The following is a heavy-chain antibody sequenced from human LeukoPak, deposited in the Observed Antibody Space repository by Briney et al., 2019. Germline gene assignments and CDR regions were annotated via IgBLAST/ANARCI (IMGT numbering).Heavy chain of an antibody. Sequence: SETLSLTCAVYGGSFSGYYWSWIRQPPGKGLEWIGEINHSGSTNYNPSLKSRVTISVDTSKNQFPLKLSSVTAADTAVYYCARGHEYDSSGYYYYLYWGQGTLVTVSS. D-gene: IGHD3-22*01. CDR2: INHSGST. CDR3: ARGHEYDSSGYYYYLY. J-gene: IGHJ4*02. CDR1: GGSFSGYY. V-gene: IGHV4-34*01.